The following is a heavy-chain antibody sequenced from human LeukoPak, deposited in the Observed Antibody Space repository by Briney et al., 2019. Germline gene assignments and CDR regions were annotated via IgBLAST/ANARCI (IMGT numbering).Heavy chain of an antibody. Sequence: PGGSLRLSCAASGFTFSSDGMHWVRQAPCKGLEWVGFIRHYGSKKFYADSVRGGFTTSRDNSKNTLDLQMNSLSPEDTAVYYCAKSGDGYRFDYWGQGTLVTVSS. CDR2: IRHYGSKK. CDR3: AKSGDGYRFDY. J-gene: IGHJ4*02. CDR1: GFTFSSDG. D-gene: IGHD5-24*01. V-gene: IGHV3-30*02.